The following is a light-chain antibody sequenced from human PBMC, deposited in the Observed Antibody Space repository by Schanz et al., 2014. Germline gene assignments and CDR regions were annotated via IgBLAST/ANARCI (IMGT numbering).Light chain of an antibody. CDR2: EAY. J-gene: IGLJ2*01. CDR3: SSYAGSNNWRV. V-gene: IGLV2-14*02. CDR1: SSDVGSYDL. Sequence: QSALTQPASVSGSPGQSITISCTGTSSDVGSYDLVSWYQQHPGKAPKLMIYEAYKRPSGVSIRFSGSKSGNTASLTVSGLQAEDEADYYCSSYAGSNNWRVFGGGTKLTVL.